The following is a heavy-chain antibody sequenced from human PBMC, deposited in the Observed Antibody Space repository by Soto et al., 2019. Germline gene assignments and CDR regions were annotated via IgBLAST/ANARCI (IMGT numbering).Heavy chain of an antibody. J-gene: IGHJ4*02. Sequence: SETLSLTCTVSGGSISSYYWSWIRQPPGKGLEWIGYIYYSGSTNYNPSLKSRVTISVDTSKNQFSLKLSSVTAADTAVYYCAGTYSGYDPVWFDYWGQGTLVTVSS. V-gene: IGHV4-59*01. CDR1: GGSISSYY. D-gene: IGHD5-12*01. CDR3: AGTYSGYDPVWFDY. CDR2: IYYSGST.